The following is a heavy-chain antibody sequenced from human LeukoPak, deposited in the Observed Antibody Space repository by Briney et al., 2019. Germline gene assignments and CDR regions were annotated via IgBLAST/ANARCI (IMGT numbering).Heavy chain of an antibody. V-gene: IGHV4-39*01. Sequence: PSETLSLTCTVSGGSISSSSYYWGWIRQPPGKGLEWIGSIYYSGSTYYNPSLKSRVTISVDTSKNQFSLKLSSVTAADTAVYYCARRIPSPDYWGQGTLVTVSS. J-gene: IGHJ4*02. D-gene: IGHD2-2*01. CDR1: GGSISSSSYY. CDR3: ARRIPSPDY. CDR2: IYYSGST.